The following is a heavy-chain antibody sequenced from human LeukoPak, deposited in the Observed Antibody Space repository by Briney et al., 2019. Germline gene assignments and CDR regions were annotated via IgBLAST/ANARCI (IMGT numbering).Heavy chain of an antibody. Sequence: GGSLRRSGAASGFTFSSYWMSWVRQAPGKGREGGANIKQDGSEKYYVDSVKGRFTISRDNAKTSLYLQMNSLRAEDTAVYYCARTSGYSSGWYYLYYFDYWGQGTLVTVSS. CDR1: GFTFSSYW. J-gene: IGHJ4*02. CDR3: ARTSGYSSGWYYLYYFDY. CDR2: IKQDGSEK. D-gene: IGHD6-19*01. V-gene: IGHV3-7*01.